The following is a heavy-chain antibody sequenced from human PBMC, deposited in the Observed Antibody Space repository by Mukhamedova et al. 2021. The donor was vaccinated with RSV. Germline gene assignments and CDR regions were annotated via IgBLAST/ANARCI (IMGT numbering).Heavy chain of an antibody. Sequence: DSVKGRFTISRDNSKNTLYLQMKSLRAEDTAMYYCAREIATHFAYWGQGTLVTVSS. CDR3: AREIATHFAY. J-gene: IGHJ4*02. D-gene: IGHD2/OR15-2a*01. V-gene: IGHV3-30*01.